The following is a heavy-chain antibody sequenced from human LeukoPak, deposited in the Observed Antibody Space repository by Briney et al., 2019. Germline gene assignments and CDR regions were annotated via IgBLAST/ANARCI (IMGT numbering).Heavy chain of an antibody. CDR2: INPDGSIT. V-gene: IGHV3-74*01. CDR3: ARGGDDY. Sequence: GGSLRLSCAASGVTVSNIWMYWVRQAPGKGLDWVALINPDGSITTYADSVKGRFTISRDNAKNTVYLQMNSLRGEDTAMYFCARGGDDYWGQGTLVIVSS. CDR1: GVTVSNIW. D-gene: IGHD2-21*01. J-gene: IGHJ4*02.